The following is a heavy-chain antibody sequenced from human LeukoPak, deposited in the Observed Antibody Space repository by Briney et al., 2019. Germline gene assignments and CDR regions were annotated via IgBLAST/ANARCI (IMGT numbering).Heavy chain of an antibody. CDR1: GDPISIYS. CDR2: IYYSGST. J-gene: IGHJ6*03. CDR3: ARVGTYGNDSYFYFMDL. Sequence: PSETLSLTCTVSGDPISIYSWSWIRQPPGKGLEWIGYIYYSGSTNYNPSLKSRVTISLDTSKNQFSLKLRSVTAADTAVYYCARVGTYGNDSYFYFMDLWGKGTTVTVSS. D-gene: IGHD3-10*01. V-gene: IGHV4-59*01.